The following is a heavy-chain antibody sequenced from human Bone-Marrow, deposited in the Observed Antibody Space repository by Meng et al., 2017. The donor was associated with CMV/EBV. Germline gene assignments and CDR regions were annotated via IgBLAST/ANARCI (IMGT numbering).Heavy chain of an antibody. Sequence: ASVKVSCKASTYTFIDHHIHWVRQAPGQGLEWMGIINPSGGSTSYAQKFQGRVTMTRDTSTSTVYMELSSLRSEDTAVYYCARDKVVGATSYDAFDIWGQGTMVTVSS. CDR3: ARDKVVGATSYDAFDI. D-gene: IGHD1-26*01. CDR2: INPSGGST. CDR1: TYTFIDHH. V-gene: IGHV1-46*01. J-gene: IGHJ3*02.